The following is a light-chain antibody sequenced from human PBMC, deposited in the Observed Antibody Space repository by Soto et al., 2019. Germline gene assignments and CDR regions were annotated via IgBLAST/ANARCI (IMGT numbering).Light chain of an antibody. J-gene: IGKJ4*01. CDR2: GAS. CDR1: QSVSSN. Sequence: EVVLTQSPATLSLSPGERATLSFRASQSVSSNLAWYQHKPGQAPRLLMYGASTRATGIPARFSGSGTGTEFTLTISSLQSEDFAVYYCQQYNNWPLTFGGGTKVAI. V-gene: IGKV3-15*01. CDR3: QQYNNWPLT.